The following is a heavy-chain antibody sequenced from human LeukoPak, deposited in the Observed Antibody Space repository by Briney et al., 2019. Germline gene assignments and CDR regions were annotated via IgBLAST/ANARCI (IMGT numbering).Heavy chain of an antibody. V-gene: IGHV3-23*01. CDR2: LTDSGGTT. J-gene: IGHJ3*02. D-gene: IGHD5-24*01. CDR1: GFTFSSYA. CDR3: AKKRDAFNI. Sequence: GGSLRLSCVASGFTFSSYAMGWVRQAPGKRPEWVSSLTDSGGTTYYVDSVKGRFTISRDNSKNTLYLHMNSLRAEDTAMYYCAKKRDAFNIWGQGTVVAVSS.